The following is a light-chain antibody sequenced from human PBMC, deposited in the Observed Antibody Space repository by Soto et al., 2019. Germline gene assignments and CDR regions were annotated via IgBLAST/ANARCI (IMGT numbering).Light chain of an antibody. CDR3: QQSDSYPYT. V-gene: IGKV1-39*01. CDR2: AAS. Sequence: DIQMTQSPSSLSVSVGDRVTITCRTSQSISNYLNWYQQKSGKAPKLLVYAASSLQSGVPPRFSGNGSGTDFTLTISSLQPEDFASYYCQQSDSYPYTFGQGTKLEIK. J-gene: IGKJ2*01. CDR1: QSISNY.